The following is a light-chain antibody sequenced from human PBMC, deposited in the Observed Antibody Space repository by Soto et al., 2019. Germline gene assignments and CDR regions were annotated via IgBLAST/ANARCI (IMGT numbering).Light chain of an antibody. J-gene: IGKJ2*01. CDR3: QQYNNWPYT. Sequence: EIVMTQSPAALSVSPGERATLSGRASQSVSSNLAWYQQKPGQAPRLLIYGASTRATGIPARFSGSRSGTEFTLTISSLQSEDFAVYYCQQYNNWPYTFCQGTKLQIK. CDR2: GAS. CDR1: QSVSSN. V-gene: IGKV3-15*01.